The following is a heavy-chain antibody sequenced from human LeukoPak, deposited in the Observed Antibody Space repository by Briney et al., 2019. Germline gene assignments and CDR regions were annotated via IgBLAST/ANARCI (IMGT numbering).Heavy chain of an antibody. CDR2: IKQDGSEK. J-gene: IGHJ4*02. CDR3: AREYCSSTSCPRGYYFDY. CDR1: GFTFSSYW. V-gene: IGHV3-7*03. Sequence: GGSLRLSCAASGFTFSSYWMSWVRQAPGKGLEWVANIKQDGSEKYYVDSVKGRFTISGDNAKNSLYLQMNSLRAEDTAVYYCAREYCSSTSCPRGYYFDYWGQGTLVTVSS. D-gene: IGHD2-2*01.